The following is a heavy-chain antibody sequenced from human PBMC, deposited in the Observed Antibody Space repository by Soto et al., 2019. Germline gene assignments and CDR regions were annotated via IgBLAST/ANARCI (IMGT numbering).Heavy chain of an antibody. CDR2: INHSGST. Sequence: PSETLSLTCTVSGGSVSSGSYYWSWIRQPPGKGLEWIGEINHSGSTNYNPSLKSRVTISVDTSKNQFSLKLSSVTAADTAVYYCARGSMDIVVVPAAGLVGDFDYWGQGTLVTVSS. V-gene: IGHV4-61*01. CDR1: GGSVSSGSYY. CDR3: ARGSMDIVVVPAAGLVGDFDY. D-gene: IGHD2-2*03. J-gene: IGHJ4*02.